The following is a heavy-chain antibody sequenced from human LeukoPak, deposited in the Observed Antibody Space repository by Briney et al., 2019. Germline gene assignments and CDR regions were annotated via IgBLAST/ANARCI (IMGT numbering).Heavy chain of an antibody. Sequence: PSETLSLTCTVSGGPISISGYYWTWIRQHPGTGLEWIGYIHYSGNTYYNPSLKSRVTIAVDTSKNQFSLKMNSVTAADTALYYCARDTSAEGYLDYWGQGTLVTVSS. CDR1: GGPISISGYY. V-gene: IGHV4-31*03. J-gene: IGHJ4*02. CDR3: ARDTSAEGYLDY. CDR2: IHYSGNT.